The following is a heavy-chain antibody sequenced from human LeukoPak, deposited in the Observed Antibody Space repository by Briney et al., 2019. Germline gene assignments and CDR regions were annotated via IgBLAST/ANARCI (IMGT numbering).Heavy chain of an antibody. V-gene: IGHV3-23*01. Sequence: GGSLRLSCAASGFSFSTYAMNWVRQAPGKGLEWVSAVSGSGGSTYYADSVKGRFTISRDNSKNTLYLQMNSLRAEDTAVYYCARDRLGNDAFDIWGQGTMVTVSS. CDR3: ARDRLGNDAFDI. CDR2: VSGSGGST. CDR1: GFSFSTYA. J-gene: IGHJ3*02. D-gene: IGHD6-19*01.